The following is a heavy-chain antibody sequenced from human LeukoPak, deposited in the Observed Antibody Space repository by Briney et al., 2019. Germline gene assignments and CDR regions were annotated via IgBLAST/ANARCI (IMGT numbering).Heavy chain of an antibody. J-gene: IGHJ3*02. D-gene: IGHD3-3*01. CDR2: IYTSGST. CDR1: GGSISSGGYY. CDR3: AREGAYYDFWSGYYRQAFDI. V-gene: IGHV4-61*02. Sequence: PSETLSLTCTVSGGSISSGGYYWSWIRQPAGKGLEWIGRIYTSGSTNYNPSLKSRVTMSVDTSKNQFSLKLSSVTAADTAVYYCAREGAYYDFWSGYYRQAFDIWGQGTMVTVSS.